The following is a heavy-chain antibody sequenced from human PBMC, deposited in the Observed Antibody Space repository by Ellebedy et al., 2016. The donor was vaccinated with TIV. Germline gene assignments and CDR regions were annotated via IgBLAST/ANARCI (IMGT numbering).Heavy chain of an antibody. V-gene: IGHV1-18*04. D-gene: IGHD6-13*01. Sequence: AASVKVSCKASGYTFTSYYMHWVRQAPGQGLEWMGWISAYNGNTNYAQKLQGRVTMTTDTSTSTAYMELRSLRSDDTAVYYCARVRVAAAGSDFQHWGQGTLVTVSS. CDR1: GYTFTSYY. CDR2: ISAYNGNT. J-gene: IGHJ1*01. CDR3: ARVRVAAAGSDFQH.